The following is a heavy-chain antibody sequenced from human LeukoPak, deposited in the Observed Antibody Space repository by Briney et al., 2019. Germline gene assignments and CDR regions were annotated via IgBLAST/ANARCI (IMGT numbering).Heavy chain of an antibody. Sequence: PGGSLRLSCAASGFTFSSYWMHWVRQAPGKGLVWVSRINSDGSSTNYADSVKGRFTISRDNAKNTVYLQMKSLSAEDTAMYYCTFSSYGDHVGVDAFDIWGQGTMVTVSS. CDR2: INSDGSST. CDR1: GFTFSSYW. D-gene: IGHD4-17*01. J-gene: IGHJ3*02. V-gene: IGHV3-74*01. CDR3: TFSSYGDHVGVDAFDI.